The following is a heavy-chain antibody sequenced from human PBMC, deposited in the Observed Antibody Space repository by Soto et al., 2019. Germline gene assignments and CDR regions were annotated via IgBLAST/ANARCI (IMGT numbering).Heavy chain of an antibody. CDR3: ARGGGDYGGIN. CDR2: IYSIGST. Sequence: QVQLQESGPGLVKPSQTLSLTCTVSGVSISSGSYYWSWIRQHAGKGLEWIGYIYSIGSTYYNPSLRSRVSISIDTSKNQCFLNLTSVTAADTAVYYCARGGGDYGGINWGQGTLVTVSS. CDR1: GVSISSGSYY. J-gene: IGHJ4*02. D-gene: IGHD4-17*01. V-gene: IGHV4-31*03.